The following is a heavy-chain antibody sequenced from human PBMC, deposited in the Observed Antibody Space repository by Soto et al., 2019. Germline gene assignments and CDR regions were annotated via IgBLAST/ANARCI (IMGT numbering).Heavy chain of an antibody. J-gene: IGHJ5*02. CDR3: ATDLFRSPDGGNSCVGWFAP. Sequence: ASVKVSCKVAGYTLTELSMDWVRQAPGKGLEWMGGFDPEDGETTYAQKFQGRVTMTEDTPTDTAYMELSSLRSEDTAVYYCATDLFRSPDGGNSCVGWFAPCGQGTLVTVSS. V-gene: IGHV1-24*01. CDR2: FDPEDGET. D-gene: IGHD2-21*02. CDR1: GYTLTELS.